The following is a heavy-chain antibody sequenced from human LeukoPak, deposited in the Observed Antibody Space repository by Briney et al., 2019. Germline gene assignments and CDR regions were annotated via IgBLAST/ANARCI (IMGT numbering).Heavy chain of an antibody. CDR1: GFTFDDYA. V-gene: IGHV3-9*01. D-gene: IGHD3-10*01. J-gene: IGHJ6*03. CDR2: ISWNSGTI. Sequence: GGSLRLSCAASGFTFDDYAIHWVRQVPGKGLEWVSGISWNSGTIGYEVSVKGRFTISRDNAKNSLYLQMNSLRAEDTAVYYCARDKSKSMGRGVIIKDHSYYYMDVWGKGTTVTISS. CDR3: ARDKSKSMGRGVIIKDHSYYYMDV.